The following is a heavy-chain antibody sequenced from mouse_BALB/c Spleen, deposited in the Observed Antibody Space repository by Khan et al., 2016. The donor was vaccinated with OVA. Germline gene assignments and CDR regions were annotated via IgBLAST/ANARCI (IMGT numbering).Heavy chain of an antibody. J-gene: IGHJ4*01. CDR3: ASGALYYGYGYSAMDY. CDR1: GYSFTSYW. CDR2: IDPSDSET. V-gene: IGHV1S126*01. Sequence: QVQLQQSGPQLVRPGASVKISCKASGYSFTSYWMHWVKQRPGQGLEWIGMIDPSDSETRLNQKFKDKATLTVDKSSSTAYMQLSSPTSEDSAVYYCASGALYYGYGYSAMDYWGQGTSVTVSS. D-gene: IGHD2-2*01.